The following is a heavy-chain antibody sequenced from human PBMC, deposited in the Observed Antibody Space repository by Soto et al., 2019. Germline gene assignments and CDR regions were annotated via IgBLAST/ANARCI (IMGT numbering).Heavy chain of an antibody. CDR1: GDSISSGDYY. J-gene: IGHJ4*02. Sequence: QVQLQESGPGLVQPSQTLSLTCTVSGDSISSGDYYCSWVRQSPGKGLEWIGCIYDSGTTYYNPSPESRLTMSVNTSPNQCALWLSSVPAADTAMYFCARDLKRYSSSPGHLEYWGQGTLVNVSS. D-gene: IGHD6-6*01. CDR2: IYDSGTT. V-gene: IGHV4-30-4*01. CDR3: ARDLKRYSSSPGHLEY.